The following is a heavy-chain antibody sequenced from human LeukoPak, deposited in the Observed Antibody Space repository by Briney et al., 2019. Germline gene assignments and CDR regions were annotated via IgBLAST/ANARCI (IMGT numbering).Heavy chain of an antibody. J-gene: IGHJ6*02. CDR3: ARAVAARGYYYYGMDV. D-gene: IGHD5-12*01. Sequence: PSETLSLTCTVSGGSISSYYWSWIRQPPGKGLDWIGYIYYSGSTNYNPSLKSRVTISVDTSKNQFSLKLSSVTAADTAVYYCARAVAARGYYYYGMDVWGQGTTVTVSS. CDR1: GGSISSYY. CDR2: IYYSGST. V-gene: IGHV4-59*08.